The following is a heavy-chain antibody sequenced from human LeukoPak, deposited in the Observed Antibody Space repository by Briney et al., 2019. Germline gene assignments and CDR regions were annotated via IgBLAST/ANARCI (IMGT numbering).Heavy chain of an antibody. V-gene: IGHV1-2*02. D-gene: IGHD6-13*01. CDR3: AREGIAAHDAFDI. CDR1: GYTFTGYY. Sequence: ASVKVSCKASGYTFTGYYMHWVRQAPGQGLEWMGWINPNSGGTNYAQKFQGGVTMTRDTSISTAYMELSRLRSDDTAVYYCAREGIAAHDAFDIWGQGTMVTVSS. J-gene: IGHJ3*02. CDR2: INPNSGGT.